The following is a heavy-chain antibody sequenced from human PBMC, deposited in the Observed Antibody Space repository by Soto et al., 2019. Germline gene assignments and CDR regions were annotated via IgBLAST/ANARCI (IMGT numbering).Heavy chain of an antibody. J-gene: IGHJ3*02. V-gene: IGHV3-48*01. CDR3: ARMRRGPLTNQLLLGRDAFDI. CDR2: ISSSSSTI. D-gene: IGHD2-2*01. CDR1: GFTFSSYS. Sequence: GGSLRLSCAASGFTFSSYSMNWVRQAPGKGLEWVSYISSSSSTIYYADSVKGRFTISRDNAKNSLYLQMNSLRAEDTAVYYCARMRRGPLTNQLLLGRDAFDIWGQGTRVNVSS.